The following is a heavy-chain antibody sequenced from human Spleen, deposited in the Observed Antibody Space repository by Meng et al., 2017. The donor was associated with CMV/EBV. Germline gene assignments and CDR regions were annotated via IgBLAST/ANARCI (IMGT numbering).Heavy chain of an antibody. J-gene: IGHJ4*02. CDR3: ARIYGSSGSNFDY. V-gene: IGHV1-2*06. D-gene: IGHD3-22*01. CDR2: INPNGGGT. CDR1: GYTFTGYY. Sequence: KASGYTFTGYYVHWVRQAPGQGLEWMGRINPNGGGTNYAQKFQGRVTMTRDTSISTAYMELSRLRSDDTAVYYCARIYGSSGSNFDYWGQGTLVTVSS.